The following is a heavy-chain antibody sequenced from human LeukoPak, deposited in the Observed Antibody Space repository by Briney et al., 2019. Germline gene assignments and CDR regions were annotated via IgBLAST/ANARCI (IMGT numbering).Heavy chain of an antibody. CDR3: AREERRVVRGVLGDYYYYYGMDV. Sequence: SQTLSLTCTVSGGSISSGGYYWSWIRQHPGKGLEWIGYIYYSGSTYYNPSLKSRVTISVDTSKNQFSLKLSSVTAADTAVYYCAREERRVVRGVLGDYYYYYGMDVWGQGTTVTVSS. CDR1: GGSISSGGYY. CDR2: IYYSGST. D-gene: IGHD3-10*01. J-gene: IGHJ6*02. V-gene: IGHV4-31*03.